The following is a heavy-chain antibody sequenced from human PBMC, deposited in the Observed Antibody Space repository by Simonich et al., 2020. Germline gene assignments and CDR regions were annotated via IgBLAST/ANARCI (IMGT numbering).Heavy chain of an antibody. V-gene: IGHV1-24*01. CDR3: ATGNLPTTQGGVFDY. D-gene: IGHD5-12*01. Sequence: VHGGAEVKKTGASVKVSCKVSGYTLTELSMHWVRQAPGKGLEWMGGFDPEDGETIYAQKFQGRVTMTEDTSTDTAYMELSSLRSEDTAVYYCATGNLPTTQGGVFDYWGQGTLVTVSS. CDR2: FDPEDGET. CDR1: GYTLTELS. J-gene: IGHJ4*02.